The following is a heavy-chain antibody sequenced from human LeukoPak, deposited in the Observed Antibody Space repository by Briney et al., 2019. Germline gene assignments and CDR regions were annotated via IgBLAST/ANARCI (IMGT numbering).Heavy chain of an antibody. CDR1: GYTFTGYY. V-gene: IGHV1-46*01. Sequence: GASVKVSCKASGYTFTGYYMHWVRQAPGQGLEWMGIINPSGGSTSYAQKFQGRVTMTRDMSTSTVYMELSSLRSEDTAVYYCAISSGYLGFAFDIWGQGTMVTVSS. CDR2: INPSGGST. J-gene: IGHJ3*02. CDR3: AISSGYLGFAFDI. D-gene: IGHD3-22*01.